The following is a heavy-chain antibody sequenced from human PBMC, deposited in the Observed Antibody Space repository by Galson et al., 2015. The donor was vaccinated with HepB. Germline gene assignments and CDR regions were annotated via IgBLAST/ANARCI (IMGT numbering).Heavy chain of an antibody. CDR2: IIPIFGTA. V-gene: IGHV1-69*13. CDR1: GGTFSSYA. Sequence: SVKVSCKASGGTFSSYAISWVRQAPGQGLEWMGGIIPIFGTANYAQKFQGRVTITADESTSTAYMELSSLRSEDTAVYYCARDLGYCSSTSCYTNFDYWGQGTLVTVSS. J-gene: IGHJ4*02. CDR3: ARDLGYCSSTSCYTNFDY. D-gene: IGHD2-2*02.